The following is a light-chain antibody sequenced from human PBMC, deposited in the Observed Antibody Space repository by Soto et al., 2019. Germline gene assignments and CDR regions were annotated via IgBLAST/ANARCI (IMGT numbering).Light chain of an antibody. CDR2: VAS. Sequence: DFQLTQSPSSLSASVGDRVTITCRSSQSVTTYLNWYQQKPGKAPKLLLYVASGLQTGVPTRCSGSGSGTNFTLTINGLQPEDFATYFCQQTYSIPPLTFGGGTRAEIK. J-gene: IGKJ4*01. CDR3: QQTYSIPPLT. CDR1: QSVTTY. V-gene: IGKV1-39*01.